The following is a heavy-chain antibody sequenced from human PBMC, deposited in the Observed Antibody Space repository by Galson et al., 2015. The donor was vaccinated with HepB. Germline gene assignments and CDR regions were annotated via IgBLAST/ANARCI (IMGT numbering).Heavy chain of an antibody. V-gene: IGHV4-31*03. CDR1: GGSISSGGYY. CDR3: AREPYYGSGSYYNVGVGFDI. D-gene: IGHD3-10*01. Sequence: TLSLTCTVSGGSISSGGYYWSWIRQHPGKGLEWIGYIYYSGSTYYNPSLKSRVTISVDTSKNQFSLKLSSVTAADTAVYYCAREPYYGSGSYYNVGVGFDIWGQGTMVTVSS. J-gene: IGHJ3*02. CDR2: IYYSGST.